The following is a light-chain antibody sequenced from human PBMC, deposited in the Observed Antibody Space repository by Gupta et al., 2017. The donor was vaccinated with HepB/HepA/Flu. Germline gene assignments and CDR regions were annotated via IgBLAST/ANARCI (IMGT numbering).Light chain of an antibody. CDR2: DAS. CDR1: QSVSSY. J-gene: IGKJ2*04. V-gene: IGKV3-11*01. CDR3: QQRSNWSPCS. Sequence: EIVLTQSAATLSLSPGESATLSCRASQSVSSYLAWYQQKPGQAPRLLIYDASNRATGIPARFSGSGSGTDFTLTISSLEPEDFAVYYCQQRSNWSPCSFGQGTKLEIK.